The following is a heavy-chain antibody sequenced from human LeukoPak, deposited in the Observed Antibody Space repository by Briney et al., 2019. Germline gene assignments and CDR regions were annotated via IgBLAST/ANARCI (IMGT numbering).Heavy chain of an antibody. Sequence: SETLSLTCAVYGGSFSSYYWGWIRQPPGKGLEWIGSIYYSGSTYYDPSLKSRVTISVDTSKNQFSLKLSSVTAADTAVYYCARTSRFGHSFDYWGQGTLVTVSS. D-gene: IGHD3-10*01. CDR2: IYYSGST. CDR1: GGSFSSYY. V-gene: IGHV4-39*01. J-gene: IGHJ4*02. CDR3: ARTSRFGHSFDY.